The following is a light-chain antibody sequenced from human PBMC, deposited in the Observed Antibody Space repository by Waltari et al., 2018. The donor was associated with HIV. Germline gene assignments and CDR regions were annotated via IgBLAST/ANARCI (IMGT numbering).Light chain of an antibody. J-gene: IGKJ5*01. CDR2: GAS. Sequence: EIVLTQSPGTLTLSPGERATLSCRASQSVSSYLAWYQQKPGQAPRLLIYGASSRATGIPARFSGSGPGTDFTLTISSLEPGDFGVYYCHQRSNWPITFGQGTRLEIK. CDR3: HQRSNWPIT. V-gene: IGKV3-11*01. CDR1: QSVSSY.